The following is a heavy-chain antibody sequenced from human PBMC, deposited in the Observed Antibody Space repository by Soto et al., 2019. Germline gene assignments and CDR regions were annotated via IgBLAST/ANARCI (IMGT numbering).Heavy chain of an antibody. V-gene: IGHV3-30*18. Sequence: QVQLVESGGGVVQPGRSLRLSCAASGFTFSSYGMHWVRQAPGEGLEWVAIKSYDGNYKHHADSVKGRFTISRDNSKNTLYLQMNSLRGEDTAVYYCGKVSTYYYDSTFDFWGQGTLVTVSS. CDR2: KSYDGNYK. CDR3: GKVSTYYYDSTFDF. D-gene: IGHD3-22*01. J-gene: IGHJ4*02. CDR1: GFTFSSYG.